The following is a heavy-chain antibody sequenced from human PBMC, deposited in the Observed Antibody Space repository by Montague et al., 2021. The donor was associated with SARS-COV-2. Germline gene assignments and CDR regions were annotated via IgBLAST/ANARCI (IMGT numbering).Heavy chain of an antibody. CDR1: GDSVAKNSAT. D-gene: IGHD6-13*01. J-gene: IGHJ4*02. CDR3: VRGIEAAGSYDY. CDR2: TYYRTMWKS. V-gene: IGHV6-1*01. Sequence: CAISGDSVAKNSATSEWLRQSPSKGLKWLGRTYYRTMWKSDYARXVKSRIAINPDTSKNQFSLQLSSVTPEDTALYYCVRGIEAAGSYDYWGQGTLVTVSS.